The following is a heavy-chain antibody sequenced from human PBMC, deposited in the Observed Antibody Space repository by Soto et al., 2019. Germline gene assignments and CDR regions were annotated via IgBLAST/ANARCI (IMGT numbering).Heavy chain of an antibody. V-gene: IGHV1-69*13. CDR2: IIPIFVTA. D-gene: IGHD2-15*01. Sequence: SVKVSCKASGGTFSSYASSWVRQAPGQGLEWMGGIIPIFVTAEYAQKFQGRVTITADESTSTAYMELSSPRSEDTAVYYCARRGYCSGGSCYYYSGNGTQVT. J-gene: IGHJ4*01. CDR1: GGTFSSYA. CDR3: ARRGYCSGGSCYYY.